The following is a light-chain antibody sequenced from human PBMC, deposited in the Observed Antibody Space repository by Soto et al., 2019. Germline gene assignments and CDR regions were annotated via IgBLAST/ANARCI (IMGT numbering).Light chain of an antibody. V-gene: IGLV2-14*01. CDR3: SSYTSTSTLYV. CDR2: EVS. Sequence: QSVLTQPASVSGSPGQSITISCTGTSSDVGGYNYVSWYQQEPGKAPKLMIYEVSNRPSGISNRFSGSKSGNTASLTISGLQAEDEADYYCSSYTSTSTLYVFATGTK. CDR1: SSDVGGYNY. J-gene: IGLJ1*01.